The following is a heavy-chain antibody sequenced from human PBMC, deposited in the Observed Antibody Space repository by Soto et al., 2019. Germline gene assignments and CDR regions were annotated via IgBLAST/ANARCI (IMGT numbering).Heavy chain of an antibody. CDR3: AKVVASGGSGY. Sequence: EVQLLESGGGLVQPGGSLRLSCAASEFTFTNYAMSRVRQAPEKGLEWVSTISGSGGSTYYADSVKGRFTISRDHSKNTPYLQMNNLRAEDTALYYCAKVVASGGSGYWGQGTLVTVSS. CDR2: ISGSGGST. D-gene: IGHD2-15*01. CDR1: EFTFTNYA. V-gene: IGHV3-23*01. J-gene: IGHJ4*02.